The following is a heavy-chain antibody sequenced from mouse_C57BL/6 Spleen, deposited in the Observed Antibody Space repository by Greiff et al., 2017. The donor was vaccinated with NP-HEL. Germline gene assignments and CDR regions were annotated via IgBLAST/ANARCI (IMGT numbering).Heavy chain of an antibody. Sequence: EVQGVESGGGLVQPGGSLKLSCAASGFTFSDYYMYWVRQTPEKRLEWVAYISNGGGSTYYPDTVKGRFTISRDNAKNTLYLKMSRLKSEDTAMYYCARLIYYEYDEGPDYAMDYWGQGTSVTVSS. CDR3: ARLIYYEYDEGPDYAMDY. D-gene: IGHD2-4*01. CDR1: GFTFSDYY. CDR2: ISNGGGST. V-gene: IGHV5-12*01. J-gene: IGHJ4*01.